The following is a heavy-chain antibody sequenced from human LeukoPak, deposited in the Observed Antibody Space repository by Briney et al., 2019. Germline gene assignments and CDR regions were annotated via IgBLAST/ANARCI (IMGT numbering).Heavy chain of an antibody. J-gene: IGHJ4*02. D-gene: IGHD2/OR15-2a*01. CDR1: GFTFSSYG. Sequence: PGGSLRLSCAASGFTFSSYGMHWVRQAPGKGPEWVANIKQDGSEKYYVDSVKGRFTISRDNAETSLYLQMKSLRAEDTAVYYCARGGQSSKYYPFDYWGQGTLVTVSS. CDR2: IKQDGSEK. CDR3: ARGGQSSKYYPFDY. V-gene: IGHV3-7*01.